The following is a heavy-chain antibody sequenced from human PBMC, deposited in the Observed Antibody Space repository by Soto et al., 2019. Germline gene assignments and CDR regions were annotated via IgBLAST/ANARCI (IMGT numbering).Heavy chain of an antibody. CDR2: LDPEDGEI. J-gene: IGHJ4*02. Sequence: ASVKVSCKVSGYTLTEVAIHWVRQAPGRGLEWMGGLDPEDGEIIYAQKFQGRVTMTEDTSTDTAFMELSSLTSDDTAVYFCAKGGGERFEFDYWGQATLVTVSS. D-gene: IGHD1-1*01. V-gene: IGHV1-24*01. CDR3: AKGGGERFEFDY. CDR1: GYTLTEVA.